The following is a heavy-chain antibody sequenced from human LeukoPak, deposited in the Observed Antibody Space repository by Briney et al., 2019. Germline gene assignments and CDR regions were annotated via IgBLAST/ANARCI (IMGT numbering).Heavy chain of an antibody. D-gene: IGHD5-24*01. Sequence: PGGSLRLSCTASGFTFSSYAMSWVRQAPGKGLAWVSAISGSGDSTYYVASVKGRFTISRDNSKNTLYLQMNSLRAEDTAVYYCARWLQRPIDCWGQGTLVTVPS. J-gene: IGHJ4*02. CDR1: GFTFSSYA. CDR2: ISGSGDST. V-gene: IGHV3-23*01. CDR3: ARWLQRPIDC.